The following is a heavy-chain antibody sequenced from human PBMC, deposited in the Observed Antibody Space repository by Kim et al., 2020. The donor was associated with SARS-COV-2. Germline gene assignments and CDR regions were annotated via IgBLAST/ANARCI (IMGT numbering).Heavy chain of an antibody. Sequence: SETLSLTCAVYGGSFSGYYWSWIRQPPGKGLEWIGEINHSGSTNYNPSLKSRVTISVDTSKNQFSLKLSSVTAADTAVYYCARDGGYSSGWLDYWGQGTL. J-gene: IGHJ4*02. D-gene: IGHD6-19*01. CDR2: INHSGST. V-gene: IGHV4-34*01. CDR3: ARDGGYSSGWLDY. CDR1: GGSFSGYY.